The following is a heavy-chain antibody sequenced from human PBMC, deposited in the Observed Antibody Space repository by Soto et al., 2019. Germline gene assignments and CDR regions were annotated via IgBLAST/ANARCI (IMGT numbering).Heavy chain of an antibody. CDR1: GGSISSGGYY. D-gene: IGHD6-6*01. V-gene: IGHV4-31*03. CDR2: IYYSGST. J-gene: IGHJ4*02. Sequence: PSETLSLTCTVSGGSISSGGYYWSWIRQHPGKGLEWIGYIYYSGSTYYNPSLKSRVTISVDTSKNQFSLKLSSVTAADTAVYYCARVSPSIAARGARYYFDYWGQGTLVTVSS. CDR3: ARVSPSIAARGARYYFDY.